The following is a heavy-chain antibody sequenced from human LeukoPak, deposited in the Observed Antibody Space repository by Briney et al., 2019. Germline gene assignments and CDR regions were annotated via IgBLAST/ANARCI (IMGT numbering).Heavy chain of an antibody. Sequence: PGGSLRLSCAASGFAFSSYAMSWVRQAPGKGLEWVSAISGSGGSTYYADSVKGRFTISRDNAKNSLYLQMNSLRAEDTAVYYCARDRSYYDILTGYRDYYYYYMDVWGKGTTVTISS. CDR1: GFAFSSYA. V-gene: IGHV3-23*01. D-gene: IGHD3-9*01. CDR3: ARDRSYYDILTGYRDYYYYYMDV. CDR2: ISGSGGST. J-gene: IGHJ6*03.